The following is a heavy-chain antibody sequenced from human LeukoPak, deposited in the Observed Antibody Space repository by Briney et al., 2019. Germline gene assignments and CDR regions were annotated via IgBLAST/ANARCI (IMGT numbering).Heavy chain of an antibody. Sequence: ASVKVSRKASGYTFTSYAIHWVRQAPRQGLEWMGWITPSGGTNYPQKFQGRVAITWDTSITTAYMDLSRLTSDDTAVYYCARDRYGDGFAHLDYWGQGALVTVSS. CDR2: ITPSGGT. V-gene: IGHV1-2*02. CDR1: GYTFTSYA. J-gene: IGHJ4*02. CDR3: ARDRYGDGFAHLDY. D-gene: IGHD5-24*01.